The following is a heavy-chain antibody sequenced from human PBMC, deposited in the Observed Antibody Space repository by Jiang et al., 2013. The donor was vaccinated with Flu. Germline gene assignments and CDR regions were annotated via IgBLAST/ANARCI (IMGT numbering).Heavy chain of an antibody. CDR3: ATTTEGYDESAFDI. J-gene: IGHJ3*02. Sequence: GSGLVKPSETLSLTCTVSGGSISSSSYYWGWIRQPPGKGLEWIGSIYYSGSTYYNPSLKSRVTISVDTSKNQFSLKLSSVTAADTAVYYCATTTEGYDESAFDIWGQGTMVTVSS. CDR2: IYYSGST. D-gene: IGHD3-22*01. V-gene: IGHV4-39*01. CDR1: GGSISSSSYY.